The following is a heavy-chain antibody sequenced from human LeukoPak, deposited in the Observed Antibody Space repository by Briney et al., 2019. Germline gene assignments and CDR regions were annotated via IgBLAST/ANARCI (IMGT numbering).Heavy chain of an antibody. V-gene: IGHV3-23*01. D-gene: IGHD6-13*01. J-gene: IGHJ4*02. Sequence: PGGSLRLSCAASGFTFSSYAMSGVRQAPGKGLEWVSAISGSGGSTYYADSVKGRFTISRDNSKNTLYLQMNSLRAEDTAVYYCAKVGYSSSWGGYYFDYWGQGTLVTVSS. CDR3: AKVGYSSSWGGYYFDY. CDR2: ISGSGGST. CDR1: GFTFSSYA.